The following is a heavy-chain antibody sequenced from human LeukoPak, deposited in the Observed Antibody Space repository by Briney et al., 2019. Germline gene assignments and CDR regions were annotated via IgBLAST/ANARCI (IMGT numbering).Heavy chain of an antibody. Sequence: PSETLSLTCTVSGGSISSNSYYWGWHRQPPGKELVGVGSIYYSESTYYNPSLKSRVTISVDTSKNQFSLKLSSVTAADTAVCYCARGAAAGPSRFDPWGQGTLVTVSS. J-gene: IGHJ5*02. CDR1: GGSISSNSYY. CDR2: IYYSEST. CDR3: ARGAAAGPSRFDP. V-gene: IGHV4-39*01. D-gene: IGHD6-13*01.